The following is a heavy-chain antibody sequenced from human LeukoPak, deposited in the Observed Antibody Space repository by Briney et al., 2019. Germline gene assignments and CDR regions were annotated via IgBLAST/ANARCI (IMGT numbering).Heavy chain of an antibody. J-gene: IGHJ4*02. CDR2: ISYDGSNK. CDR1: GFTFSSYA. D-gene: IGHD5-18*01. Sequence: PGRSLRLSCAASGFTFSSYAMHWVRQAPGKGPEWVAVISYDGSNKYYADSVKGRFTISRDNSKNTLYLQMNSLRAEDTAVYYCARGRGYSYGYVDYWGQGTLVTVSS. V-gene: IGHV3-30-3*01. CDR3: ARGRGYSYGYVDY.